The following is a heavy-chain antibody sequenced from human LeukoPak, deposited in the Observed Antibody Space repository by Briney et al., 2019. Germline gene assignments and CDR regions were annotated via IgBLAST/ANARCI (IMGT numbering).Heavy chain of an antibody. V-gene: IGHV5-51*01. CDR1: GYSFTSYW. CDR3: ARHRYGGISNYPYNYYYYMDV. D-gene: IGHD4-23*01. CDR2: IYPGDSDT. Sequence: GESLKISCKGSGYSFTSYWIGWVRQMPGKGLEWMGIIYPGDSDTRYSPSFQGQVTISADKSISTAYLQWSSLKASDTAMYYCARHRYGGISNYPYNYYYYMDVWGKGTTVTVSS. J-gene: IGHJ6*03.